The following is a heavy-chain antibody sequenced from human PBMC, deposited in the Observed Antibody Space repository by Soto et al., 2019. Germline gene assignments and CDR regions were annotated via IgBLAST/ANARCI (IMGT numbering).Heavy chain of an antibody. D-gene: IGHD2-15*01. CDR3: ARQEGGYCSDGSCPVYYYYYMDV. Sequence: QLQLQESGPGLVKPSETLSLTCTVSGGSISSSSYYWGWIRQPPGKGLEWIGSIYYSGSTYYNPSLKSRVTISVDTSKNQFSLKLSSVTAADTAVYYCARQEGGYCSDGSCPVYYYYYMDVWGKGTTVTVSS. CDR2: IYYSGST. J-gene: IGHJ6*03. CDR1: GGSISSSSYY. V-gene: IGHV4-39*01.